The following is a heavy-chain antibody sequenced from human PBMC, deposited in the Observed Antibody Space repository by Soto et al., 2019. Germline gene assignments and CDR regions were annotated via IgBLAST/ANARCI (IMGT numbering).Heavy chain of an antibody. CDR1: GGSISSGGYY. J-gene: IGHJ4*02. V-gene: IGHV4-31*03. CDR2: IYYSGST. D-gene: IGHD3-10*01. CDR3: ARGASMVRRHPFDD. Sequence: SETLSLTCTVSGGSISSGGYYWSWIRQHPGKGLEWIGYIYYSGSTYYNPSLKSRVTISVDTSKNQFSLKLGSVTAADTAVYYCARGASMVRRHPFDDWGQGTLVTVSS.